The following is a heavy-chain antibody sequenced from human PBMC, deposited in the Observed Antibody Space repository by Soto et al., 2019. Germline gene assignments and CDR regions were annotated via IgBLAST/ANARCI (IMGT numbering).Heavy chain of an antibody. D-gene: IGHD6-13*01. CDR3: ARDSPLGSSCWRYYYGMDV. V-gene: IGHV1-18*04. J-gene: IGHJ6*02. CDR2: ISAYNGNT. CDR1: GYTFTSYG. Sequence: QVPLVQSGAEVKKPGASVKVSCKASGYTFTSYGISWVRQAPGQGLEWMGWISAYNGNTNYAQKLQGRVTMTTDTSTSTAYMELRSLRSDDTAVYYCARDSPLGSSCWRYYYGMDVWGQGTTVTVSS.